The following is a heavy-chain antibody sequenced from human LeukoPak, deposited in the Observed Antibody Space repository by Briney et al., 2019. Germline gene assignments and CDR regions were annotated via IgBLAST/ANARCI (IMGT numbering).Heavy chain of an antibody. V-gene: IGHV4-4*02. CDR2: IYYSGST. J-gene: IGHJ4*02. CDR3: ARAAVGGYSGYDLGY. CDR1: GGSISSSNW. Sequence: PSETLSLTCAVSGGSISSSNWWSWVRQPPGKGLEWIGYIYYSGSTNYNPSLKSRVTISVDTSKNQFSLKLSSVTAADTAVYYCARAAVGGYSGYDLGYWGQGTLVTVSS. D-gene: IGHD5-12*01.